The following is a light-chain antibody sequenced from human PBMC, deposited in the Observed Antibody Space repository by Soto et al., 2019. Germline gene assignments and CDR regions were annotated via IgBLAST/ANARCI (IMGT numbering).Light chain of an antibody. CDR2: GAS. CDR3: QQYNNWPPT. V-gene: IGKV3-15*01. Sequence: EIVMTQSPATLSVSPGERANLSCRASQSVSSNLAWYQQKPGQAPRLLIYGASTRATGIPARFSGSGSGTEFTLTISSLQSEDFAVYYCQQYNNWPPTFGGGTKVDIK. CDR1: QSVSSN. J-gene: IGKJ4*01.